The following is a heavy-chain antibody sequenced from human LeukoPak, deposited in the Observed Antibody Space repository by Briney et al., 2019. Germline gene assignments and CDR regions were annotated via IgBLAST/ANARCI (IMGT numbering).Heavy chain of an antibody. Sequence: GASVKVSCKASGYTFTTYGINWVRQAPGQGLEWMGWISAYNGNTNYAQNLQGRVTLTTDTSASTAYMELRSLRSDDTAVYYCARDLIAARPGWFGPWGQGTLVIVSS. CDR3: ARDLIAARPGWFGP. CDR2: ISAYNGNT. J-gene: IGHJ5*02. V-gene: IGHV1-18*01. D-gene: IGHD6-6*01. CDR1: GYTFTTYG.